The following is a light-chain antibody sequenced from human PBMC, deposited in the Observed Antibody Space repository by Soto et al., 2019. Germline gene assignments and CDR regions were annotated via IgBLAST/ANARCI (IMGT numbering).Light chain of an antibody. CDR2: EVS. J-gene: IGLJ1*01. Sequence: QSVLTQPASVSGSPGQSITISCTGTSSDVGGYDYVSWYQLHPGKAPKLMVFEVSNRPSGVSYRFSGSKSGITASLTISGLQTEDEADYYCISYTDRQSYLFGTGTKVTVL. CDR3: ISYTDRQSYL. CDR1: SSDVGGYDY. V-gene: IGLV2-14*01.